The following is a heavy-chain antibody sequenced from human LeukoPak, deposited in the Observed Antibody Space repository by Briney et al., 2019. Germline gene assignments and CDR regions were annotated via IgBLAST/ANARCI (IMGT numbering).Heavy chain of an antibody. V-gene: IGHV4-39*01. D-gene: IGHD5-18*01. CDR1: GGSISSSSYY. J-gene: IGHJ4*02. CDR2: IYYSGST. Sequence: SETLSLTCTVSGGSISSSSYYWGWIRQPPGKGLEWIGSIYYSGSTYYNPSLKSRVTISVDTSKNQFSLKLSSVTAADTAVYYCARGRRRGYSYGPRGADDYWGQGTLVTVSS. CDR3: ARGRRRGYSYGPRGADDY.